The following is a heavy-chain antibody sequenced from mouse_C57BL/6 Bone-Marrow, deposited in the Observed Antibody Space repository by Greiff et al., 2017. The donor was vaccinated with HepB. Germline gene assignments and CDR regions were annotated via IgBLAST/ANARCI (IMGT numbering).Heavy chain of an antibody. CDR1: GYTFTSYW. Sequence: QVQLQQPGAELVKPGASVKMSCKASGYTFTSYWITWVKQRPGQGLEWIGDIYPGSGSTNYNEKFKSKATLTVDTSSSTAYMQLSSLTSEDSAVYYCASPLYYGSKDWYFDVWGTGTTVTVSS. J-gene: IGHJ1*03. CDR2: IYPGSGST. CDR3: ASPLYYGSKDWYFDV. D-gene: IGHD1-1*01. V-gene: IGHV1-55*01.